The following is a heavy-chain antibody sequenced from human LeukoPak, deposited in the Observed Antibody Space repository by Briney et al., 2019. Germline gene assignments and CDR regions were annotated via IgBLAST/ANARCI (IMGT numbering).Heavy chain of an antibody. CDR1: GGSISSYY. D-gene: IGHD2-2*01. V-gene: IGHV4-4*07. CDR2: IYTSGSI. Sequence: PSETLSLTCTVSGGSISSYYWSWIRQPAGKGLEWIGRIYTSGSINYNPSLKSRVTISIDTSKNQFSLKLSSVTAADTAVYYCARGGYCSSTSCYQMYTFDIWGQGTTVTVSS. J-gene: IGHJ3*02. CDR3: ARGGYCSSTSCYQMYTFDI.